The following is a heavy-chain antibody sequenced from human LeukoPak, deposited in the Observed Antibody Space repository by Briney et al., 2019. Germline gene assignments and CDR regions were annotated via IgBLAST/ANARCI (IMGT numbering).Heavy chain of an antibody. Sequence: PSQTLSLTCTVSGGSISSGSYYWSWIRQPAGKGLEWIGRIYTSGSTNYNPSLKSRVTISVDTSKNQFSLKLSSVTAADTAVYYCAKDLSPGPDWGQGTLVTVSS. CDR2: IYTSGST. V-gene: IGHV4-61*02. CDR3: AKDLSPGPD. J-gene: IGHJ4*02. CDR1: GGSISSGSYY.